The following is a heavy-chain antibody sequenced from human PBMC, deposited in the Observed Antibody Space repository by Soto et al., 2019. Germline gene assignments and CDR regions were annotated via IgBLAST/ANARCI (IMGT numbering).Heavy chain of an antibody. J-gene: IGHJ4*02. CDR2: ISGSGGST. CDR1: GFTFSSYA. CDR3: AKGYSSWHGRTPAGAFDY. Sequence: HPGGSLRLSCAASGFTFSSYAMSWVRQAPGKGLEWVSAISGSGGSTYYAASVKGRFTISRKNSKNTLYLQMNSLRAEDTAVYYCAKGYSSWHGRTPAGAFDYWGQGTLVTVSS. D-gene: IGHD6-13*01. V-gene: IGHV3-23*01.